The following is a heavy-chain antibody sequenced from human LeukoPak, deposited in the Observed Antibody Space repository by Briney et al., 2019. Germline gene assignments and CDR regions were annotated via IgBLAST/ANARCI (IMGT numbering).Heavy chain of an antibody. CDR3: ARSLEERRYFDY. J-gene: IGHJ4*02. Sequence: PGGSLRLSCAASGFTFSSYEMNWVRRAPGKGLEWVSFVSSSGGIIYYADSVKGRFTISRDNAKNSLYLQMNRLRAEDTAVYYCARSLEERRYFDYWGQGTLVTVSS. D-gene: IGHD1/OR15-1a*01. V-gene: IGHV3-48*03. CDR2: VSSSGGII. CDR1: GFTFSSYE.